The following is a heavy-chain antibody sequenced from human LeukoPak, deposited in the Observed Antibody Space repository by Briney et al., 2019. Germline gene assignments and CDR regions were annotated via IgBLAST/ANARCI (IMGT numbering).Heavy chain of an antibody. CDR1: GGTFSSYA. J-gene: IGHJ6*02. D-gene: IGHD2-15*01. Sequence: SVKVSCKASGGTFSSYAISWVRQAPGQGLEWMGRIIPILGIANYAQKFLGRVTITADKSTSTAYMELSSLRSEDTAVYYCARDRGSTDYYYYYGMDVWGQGTTVTVSS. CDR3: ARDRGSTDYYYYYGMDV. CDR2: IIPILGIA. V-gene: IGHV1-69*04.